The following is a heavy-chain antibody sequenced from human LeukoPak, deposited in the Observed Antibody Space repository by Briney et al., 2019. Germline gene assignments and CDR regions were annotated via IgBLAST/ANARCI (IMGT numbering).Heavy chain of an antibody. D-gene: IGHD3-22*01. Sequence: GESLKISCKGSGYSFTSYWIGWVRQMPGKGLEWMGIIYPGDSDTRYSPSFQGQVTISADKSISTAYLQWSSLKATDTAMYYCARLDIITYYYDSSGYPVSPFDYWGQGTLVTVSS. CDR1: GYSFTSYW. CDR3: ARLDIITYYYDSSGYPVSPFDY. CDR2: IYPGDSDT. J-gene: IGHJ4*02. V-gene: IGHV5-51*01.